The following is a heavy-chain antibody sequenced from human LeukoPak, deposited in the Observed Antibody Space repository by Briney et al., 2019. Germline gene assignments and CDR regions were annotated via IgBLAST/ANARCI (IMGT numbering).Heavy chain of an antibody. J-gene: IGHJ5*02. CDR2: IYTSGST. Sequence: SETLSLTCTVSGGSISSYYWSWIRQPPGKGLEWIGYIYTSGSTNYNPSLKSRVTISVDTSKNQFSLKLSSVTAADTAVYYCVRHDDWSYRGWFDPWGQGTLVTVSS. CDR1: GGSISSYY. V-gene: IGHV4-4*09. CDR3: VRHDDWSYRGWFDP. D-gene: IGHD3-9*01.